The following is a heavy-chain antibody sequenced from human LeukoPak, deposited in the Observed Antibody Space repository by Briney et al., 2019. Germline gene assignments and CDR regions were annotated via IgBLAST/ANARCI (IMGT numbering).Heavy chain of an antibody. CDR3: AREPLIGGWFDP. D-gene: IGHD3-22*01. J-gene: IGHJ5*02. CDR2: ISYDGSNK. Sequence: GGSLRLSCAASGFTFSSYAMHWVRQAPGKGLEWVAVISYDGSNKYYADSVKGRFTISRDNSKNTLYLQMNSLRAEDTAIYYCAREPLIGGWFDPWGQGTLVTVSS. CDR1: GFTFSSYA. V-gene: IGHV3-30*04.